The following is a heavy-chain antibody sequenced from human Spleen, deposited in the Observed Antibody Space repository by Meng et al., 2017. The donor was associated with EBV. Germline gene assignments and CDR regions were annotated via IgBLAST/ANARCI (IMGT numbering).Heavy chain of an antibody. CDR2: ISDGSSYR. J-gene: IGHJ4*02. D-gene: IGHD4-23*01. V-gene: IGHV3-21*06. CDR3: ARDSGGNPGYFDN. Sequence: DVALVVCGGGSVSPGGSRRLFRAGCGVGFRIASMNWVRQAPGKGLEWVAFISDGSSYRDYSDSVQGRFTISRDNSKNALYLQMNSLRVEDTGVYYCARDSGGNPGYFDNWGRGTLVTVSS. CDR1: GVGFRIAS.